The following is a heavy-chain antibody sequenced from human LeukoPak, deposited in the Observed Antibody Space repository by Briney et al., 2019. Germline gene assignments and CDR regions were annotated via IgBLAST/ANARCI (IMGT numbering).Heavy chain of an antibody. CDR3: ARGPSVAAHLDY. D-gene: IGHD5-12*01. V-gene: IGHV4-59*12. CDR2: VYYSGST. Sequence: SETLSLTCTVSGGAITAYYWSWIRQPPGKGLEWIGYVYYSGSTNYNPSLKSRVTLSVDKSKNQFSLELSSVTAADTAVYYCARGPSVAAHLDYWGQGTLVTVSS. J-gene: IGHJ4*02. CDR1: GGAITAYY.